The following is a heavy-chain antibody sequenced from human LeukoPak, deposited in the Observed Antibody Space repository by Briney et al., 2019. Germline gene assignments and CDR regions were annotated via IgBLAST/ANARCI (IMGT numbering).Heavy chain of an antibody. CDR2: IIPIFGTA. Sequence: SVKVSCKASGYTFTSYAISWVRQAPGQGLEWMGGIIPIFGTANYAQKFQGRVTITADESTSTAYMELSSLRSEDTAVYYCASGRTIVGATRTPDYWGQGTLVTVSS. V-gene: IGHV1-69*13. CDR1: GYTFTSYA. CDR3: ASGRTIVGATRTPDY. D-gene: IGHD1-26*01. J-gene: IGHJ4*02.